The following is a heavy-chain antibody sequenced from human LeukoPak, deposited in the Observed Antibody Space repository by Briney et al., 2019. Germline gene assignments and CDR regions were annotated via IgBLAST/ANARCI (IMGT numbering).Heavy chain of an antibody. V-gene: IGHV3-73*01. CDR1: GFTFSGSA. CDR3: TIQNYDILTGYAYFDY. J-gene: IGHJ4*02. Sequence: PGGSLRLSCAASGFTFSGSAMHWVRQASGKGLEWVGRIRSKANSYATAYAASVKGRFTISRDDSKNTAYLQMNSLKTEDTAVCYCTIQNYDILTGYAYFDYWGQGTLVTVSS. CDR2: IRSKANSYAT. D-gene: IGHD3-9*01.